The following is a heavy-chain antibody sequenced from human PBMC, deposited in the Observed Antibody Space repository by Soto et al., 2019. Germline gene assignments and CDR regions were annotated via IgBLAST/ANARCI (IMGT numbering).Heavy chain of an antibody. Sequence: GGSLRLSCVASGFTVSSNYMSWVRQAPGKGLEWVSVIYSGGSTYYADSVKGRFTISRDNSKNTLYLQMNSLRAEDTAVYYCARAARNYDFWSSYYYYYMDVWGKGTTVTVSS. J-gene: IGHJ6*03. V-gene: IGHV3-66*01. CDR1: GFTVSSNY. CDR2: IYSGGST. D-gene: IGHD3-3*01. CDR3: ARAARNYDFWSSYYYYYMDV.